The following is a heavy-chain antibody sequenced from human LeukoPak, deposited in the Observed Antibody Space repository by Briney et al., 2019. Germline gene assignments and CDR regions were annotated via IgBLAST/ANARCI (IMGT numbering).Heavy chain of an antibody. CDR2: ISGGGGST. D-gene: IGHD2-15*01. CDR1: GFTFSSYA. Sequence: GGSLRLSCAASGFTFSSYAMSWVRQAPGKGLEWVSAISGGGGSTYYADSVKGRFTISRDNSKNTLYLQMNSLRAEDTAVYYCAKAGPYCSGGSCYSGRYFDYWGQGTLVTVSS. CDR3: AKAGPYCSGGSCYSGRYFDY. J-gene: IGHJ4*02. V-gene: IGHV3-23*01.